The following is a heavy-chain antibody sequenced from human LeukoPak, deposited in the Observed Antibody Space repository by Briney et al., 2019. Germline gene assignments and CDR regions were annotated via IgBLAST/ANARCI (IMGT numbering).Heavy chain of an antibody. CDR3: ARGGVTYAFDI. V-gene: IGHV1-46*01. J-gene: IGHJ3*02. D-gene: IGHD3-10*01. CDR1: GYTFTGYY. Sequence: ASVKVSCKASGYTFTGYYMHWVRQAPGQGLEWMGIVNPSGGSTSYAQKFQGRVTMTRDTSTSTVYMELSSLRSEDTAVYYCARGGVTYAFDIWGQGTMVTVSS. CDR2: VNPSGGST.